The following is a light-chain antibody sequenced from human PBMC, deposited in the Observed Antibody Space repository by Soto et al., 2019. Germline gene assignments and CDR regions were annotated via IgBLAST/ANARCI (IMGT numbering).Light chain of an antibody. J-gene: IGKJ2*01. V-gene: IGKV1-39*01. Sequence: DIQMTQSPSALSASVGDRVTITCRASQTTTNYLNWYQKKPGKAPKLLIYGTSTLESEVSSRFSGSGSGTEFTITIRNVQPEDFVTYYCQQSHSTPSYTFGRGTKLEIK. CDR1: QTTTNY. CDR2: GTS. CDR3: QQSHSTPSYT.